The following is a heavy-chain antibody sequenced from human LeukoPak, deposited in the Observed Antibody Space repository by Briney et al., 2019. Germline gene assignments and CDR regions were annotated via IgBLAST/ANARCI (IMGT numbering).Heavy chain of an antibody. V-gene: IGHV3-53*01. CDR2: IHSSGGT. CDR1: GFTGSNNY. J-gene: IGHJ5*02. Sequence: AGGSLRPSCAASGFTGSNNYMSWVRQAPGKGLEWVSAIHSSGGTYYADSVKGRFTISRDTSKNTLYLQINSLRVEDTAVYYCIVFGDSNHWGQGTLVTVSS. D-gene: IGHD4-17*01. CDR3: IVFGDSNH.